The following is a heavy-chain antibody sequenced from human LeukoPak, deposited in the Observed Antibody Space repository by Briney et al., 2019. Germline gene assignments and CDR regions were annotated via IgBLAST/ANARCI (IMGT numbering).Heavy chain of an antibody. CDR3: ARSSSASRY. D-gene: IGHD3-16*01. CDR2: FSGSGGST. J-gene: IGHJ4*02. Sequence: GGSLRLSCAASGFTFSSYAMSWVRQAPGKGLEWVSAFSGSGGSTYYADSVKGRFTISRDNAKNSLYLQMNSLRAEDTAVYYCARSSSASRYWGQGTLVTVSS. V-gene: IGHV3-23*01. CDR1: GFTFSSYA.